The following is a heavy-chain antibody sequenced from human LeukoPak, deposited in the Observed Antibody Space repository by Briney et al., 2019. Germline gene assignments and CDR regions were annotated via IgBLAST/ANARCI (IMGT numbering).Heavy chain of an antibody. J-gene: IGHJ6*02. D-gene: IGHD3-10*01. Sequence: GGSLRLSCAASGFTFNNYAMSWVRQAPGKGLEWVSAISGSGGTTYYADSVKGRFTFSRDNAKNSLHLQMNSLRTEDTALYYCTKDISASGNYGMDVWGQGTTVTVFS. CDR3: TKDISASGNYGMDV. V-gene: IGHV3-23*01. CDR2: ISGSGGTT. CDR1: GFTFNNYA.